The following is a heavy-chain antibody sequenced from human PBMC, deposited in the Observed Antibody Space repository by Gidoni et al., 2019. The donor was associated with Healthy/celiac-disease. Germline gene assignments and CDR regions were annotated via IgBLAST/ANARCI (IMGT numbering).Heavy chain of an antibody. CDR2: ISGSGGST. Sequence: EVQLLESGGGLVQPGGSLRLSCAASGFTFSSYAMSWVRQAPGKGLEWVSAISGSGGSTYYADSVKGRFTIPRDNSKNTLYLQMNSLRAEDTAVYYCAKVGSAVVADHLRPATLFDYWGQGTLVTVSS. D-gene: IGHD2-15*01. CDR1: GFTFSSYA. CDR3: AKVGSAVVADHLRPATLFDY. V-gene: IGHV3-23*01. J-gene: IGHJ4*02.